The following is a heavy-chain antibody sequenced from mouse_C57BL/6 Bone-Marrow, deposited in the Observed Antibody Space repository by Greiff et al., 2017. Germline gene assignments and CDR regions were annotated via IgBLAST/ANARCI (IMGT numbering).Heavy chain of an antibody. J-gene: IGHJ3*01. Sequence: EVKLMESGAELVRPGASVKLSCTASGFNIQDDYMHWVKQRPEQGLEWIGWIDPENGDTEYASKFQGKATITADPSSNTAYLQLSSLTSEDTAVYYCTTLDYYGSEAWFAYWGQGTLVTVSA. CDR2: IDPENGDT. D-gene: IGHD1-1*01. V-gene: IGHV14-4*01. CDR1: GFNIQDDY. CDR3: TTLDYYGSEAWFAY.